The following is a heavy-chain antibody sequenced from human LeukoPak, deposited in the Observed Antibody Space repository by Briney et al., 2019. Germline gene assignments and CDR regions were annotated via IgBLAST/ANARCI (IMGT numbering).Heavy chain of an antibody. CDR2: IWYDGSNK. V-gene: IGHV3-33*01. Sequence: GRSLRLSCAASGFTFSSYGMRWVRQAPGKGLEWVAVIWYDGSNKYYADSVKGRFTISRDNSKNTLYLQMNSLRAEDTAVYYCARGFYSGSRTPFDYWGQGTLVTVSS. J-gene: IGHJ4*02. CDR1: GFTFSSYG. D-gene: IGHD1-26*01. CDR3: ARGFYSGSRTPFDY.